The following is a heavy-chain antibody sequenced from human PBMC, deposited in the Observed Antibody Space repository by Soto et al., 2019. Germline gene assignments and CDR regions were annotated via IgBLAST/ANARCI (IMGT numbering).Heavy chain of an antibody. V-gene: IGHV4-59*01. CDR1: GGSISSYY. CDR3: ARVAPTGTNWFAP. Sequence: SETLSLTCTVSGGSISSYYWSWIRQPPGKGLEWIGYIYYSGSTNYNPSLKSRVTISVDTSKNQFSLKLSSVTAADTAVYYCARVAPTGTNWFAPWGQGTLVTVSS. J-gene: IGHJ5*02. CDR2: IYYSGST.